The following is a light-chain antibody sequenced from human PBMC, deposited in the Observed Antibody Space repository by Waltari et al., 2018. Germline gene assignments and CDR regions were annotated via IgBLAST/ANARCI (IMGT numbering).Light chain of an antibody. V-gene: IGLV7-46*01. Sequence: QAVVTQEPSLTVSPGGTVPLTCASSTGPVTRGHYPYWFQQKPGQAPRPLIYATSNKHSWTPVRFSGSLLGGKAALTLSGAQPEDEADYYCLISFGGAEEIFGGGTKLTVL. CDR3: LISFGGAEEI. CDR1: TGPVTRGHY. CDR2: ATS. J-gene: IGLJ2*01.